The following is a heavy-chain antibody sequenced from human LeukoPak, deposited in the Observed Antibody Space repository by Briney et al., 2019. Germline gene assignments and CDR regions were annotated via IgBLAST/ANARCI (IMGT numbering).Heavy chain of an antibody. Sequence: PSETLSLTCAVYGGSFSGYYWSWIRQPPGKGLEWIGEINHSGSTNYNPSLKSRVTISVDTSKNQFSLKLSSVTAADTAVYYCASFYGDYEVGAFDIWGQGTMVTVSS. CDR2: INHSGST. D-gene: IGHD4-17*01. CDR3: ASFYGDYEVGAFDI. J-gene: IGHJ3*02. V-gene: IGHV4-34*01. CDR1: GGSFSGYY.